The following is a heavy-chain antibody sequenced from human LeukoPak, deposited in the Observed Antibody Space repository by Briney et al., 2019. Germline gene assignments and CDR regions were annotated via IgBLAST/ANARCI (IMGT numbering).Heavy chain of an antibody. Sequence: SETLSLTCTVSGGSISSSPYYWGWIRQPPGKGLEWIGSIYFSGTTHYNPSLKSRVTISVDTSKNQFSLKLSSVTAADTAVYYCAGVVVPAAMSFDAFDIWGQGTMVTVSS. J-gene: IGHJ3*02. CDR1: GGSISSSPYY. D-gene: IGHD2-2*01. V-gene: IGHV4-39*07. CDR3: AGVVVPAAMSFDAFDI. CDR2: IYFSGTT.